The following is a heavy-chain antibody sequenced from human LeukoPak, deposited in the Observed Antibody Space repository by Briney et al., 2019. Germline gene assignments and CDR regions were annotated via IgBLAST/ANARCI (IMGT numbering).Heavy chain of an antibody. CDR2: ISYSGST. D-gene: IGHD6-19*01. CDR3: ARRIDSRGWYRDDY. J-gene: IGHJ4*02. Sequence: SQTLSLTCTVSADSISNYYWTWIRQPPGKGLEWIGYISYSGSTSYNTSLASRVTISVDTSKTQFSLKLSSVTAAATAIYFCARRIDSRGWYRDDYWGRGTLVTVSS. CDR1: ADSISNYY. V-gene: IGHV4-59*08.